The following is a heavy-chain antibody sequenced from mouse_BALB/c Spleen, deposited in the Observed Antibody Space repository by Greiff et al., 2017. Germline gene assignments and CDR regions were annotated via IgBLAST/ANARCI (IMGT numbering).Heavy chain of an antibody. CDR2: ISSGGST. J-gene: IGHJ4*01. CDR1: GFTFSSYA. Sequence: EVKLMESGGGLVKPGGSLKLSCAASGFTFSSYAMSWVRQTPEKRLEWVASISSGGSTYYPDSVKGRFTISRDNARNILYLQMSSLRSEDTAMYYCAKIYDYHAMDYWGQGTSVTVSS. V-gene: IGHV5-6-5*01. CDR3: AKIYDYHAMDY. D-gene: IGHD2-3*01.